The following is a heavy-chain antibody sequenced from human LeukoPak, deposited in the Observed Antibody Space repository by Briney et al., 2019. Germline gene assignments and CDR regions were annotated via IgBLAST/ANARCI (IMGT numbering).Heavy chain of an antibody. D-gene: IGHD3-10*01. V-gene: IGHV4-34*01. J-gene: IGHJ4*02. CDR3: ARRRHYYGSGSYSPYNYFDY. CDR2: INHSGST. Sequence: PSETLSLTCAVYGGSFSGYYWSWIRQPPGKGLEWIGEINHSGSTNYNPSLKSRVTISVDTSKNQFSLKLSSVTAADTAVYYCARRRHYYGSGSYSPYNYFDYWGQGTLVTVSS. CDR1: GGSFSGYY.